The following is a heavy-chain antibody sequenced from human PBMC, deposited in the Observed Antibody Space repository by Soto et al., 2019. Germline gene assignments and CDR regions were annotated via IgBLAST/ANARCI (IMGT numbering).Heavy chain of an antibody. Sequence: QVQLQESGPGLVKPSXXXSLTCTVSGGSISSYYWSWIRQPPGKGLEWIGYIYYSGSTNYNPSLKSRVTISVDTSKNQFSLKLSSVTAADTAVYYCARVAARPTFNWFDPWGQGTLVTVSS. CDR1: GGSISSYY. V-gene: IGHV4-59*01. CDR3: ARVAARPTFNWFDP. J-gene: IGHJ5*02. D-gene: IGHD6-6*01. CDR2: IYYSGST.